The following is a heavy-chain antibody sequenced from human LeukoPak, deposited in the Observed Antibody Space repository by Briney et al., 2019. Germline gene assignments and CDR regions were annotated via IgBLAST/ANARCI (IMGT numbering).Heavy chain of an antibody. Sequence: PSETLSLTCIVSGDSIISDTYYWGWIRQPPGKGLEWIGSIYYRGRTSYNPSLESRVTISVDTSKNQFSLKLSSVTAADTAVYYCASRLIGYCSGGSCYSGYFQHWGQGTLVTVSS. CDR3: ASRLIGYCSGGSCYSGYFQH. D-gene: IGHD2-15*01. CDR1: GDSIISDTYY. J-gene: IGHJ1*01. CDR2: IYYRGRT. V-gene: IGHV4-39*07.